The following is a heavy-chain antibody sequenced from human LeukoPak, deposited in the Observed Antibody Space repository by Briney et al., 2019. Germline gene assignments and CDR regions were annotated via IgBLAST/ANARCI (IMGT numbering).Heavy chain of an antibody. CDR2: IDPSDSYT. Sequence: GESLKISCQGSGYSSTNYWISWVRQMPGKGLEWMGRIDPSDSYTNYSPSFQGHVTISADKSTSTAYLQWSSLKASDTAMYYCARHIESAGLDFDLWGRGTLVTVSS. CDR3: ARHIESAGLDFDL. J-gene: IGHJ2*01. V-gene: IGHV5-10-1*01. D-gene: IGHD2-21*01. CDR1: GYSSTNYW.